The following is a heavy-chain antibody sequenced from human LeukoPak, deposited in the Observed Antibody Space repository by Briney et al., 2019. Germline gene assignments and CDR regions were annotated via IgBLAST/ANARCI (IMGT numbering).Heavy chain of an antibody. Sequence: SQTLSLTCAVSGASISSGGYLWTWIRQPPGKGLEWIGYIYHSGSAYYNPSLKSRVTMSVDKSKIQFSLSLTSVTAADTAVYYCARGSGTVTTDWGQGTLVIVSS. CDR2: IYHSGSA. J-gene: IGHJ4*02. CDR1: GASISSGGYL. D-gene: IGHD4-17*01. V-gene: IGHV4-30-2*01. CDR3: ARGSGTVTTD.